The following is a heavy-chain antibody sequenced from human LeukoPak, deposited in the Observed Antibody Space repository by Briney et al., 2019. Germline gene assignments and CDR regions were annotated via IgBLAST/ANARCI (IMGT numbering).Heavy chain of an antibody. CDR2: IFTSGST. Sequence: SETLSLTCAVYGGSFSGYYWSWTRQPAGKGLEWVGRIFTSGSTNYNPSLKSRVTMSVDTSKNQFSLNLSSVTAADTAVYYCAIQAAAGFYYFDYWGQGTLVTVSS. CDR1: GGSFSGYY. D-gene: IGHD6-13*01. J-gene: IGHJ4*02. CDR3: AIQAAAGFYYFDY. V-gene: IGHV4-59*10.